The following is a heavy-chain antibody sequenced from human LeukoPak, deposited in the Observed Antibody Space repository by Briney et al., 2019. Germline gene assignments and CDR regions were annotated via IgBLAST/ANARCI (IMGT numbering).Heavy chain of an antibody. CDR2: INRSGST. J-gene: IGHJ4*02. CDR3: ARVTDILTGYPFDY. V-gene: IGHV4-34*01. Sequence: PSETLSLTCAVYGGSFSGYYWSWIRQPPGKGLEWIGEINRSGSTNYNPSLKSRVTISVDTSKNQFSLKLSSVTAADTAVYYCARVTDILTGYPFDYWGQGTLVTVSS. CDR1: GGSFSGYY. D-gene: IGHD3-9*01.